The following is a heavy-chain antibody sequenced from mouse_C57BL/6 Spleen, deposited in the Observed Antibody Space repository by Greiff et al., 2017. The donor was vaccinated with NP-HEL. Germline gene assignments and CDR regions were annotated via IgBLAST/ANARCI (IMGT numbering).Heavy chain of an antibody. V-gene: IGHV1-19*01. CDR2: INPYNGGT. CDR1: GYTFTDYY. D-gene: IGHD1-1*01. Sequence: EVQLQQSGPVLVKPGASVKMSCKASGYTFTDYYMNWVKQSHGKSLEWIGVINPYNGGTSYNQKFKGKATLTVDKSSSTAYMELNSLTSEDSAVYYCARFTTVVEGYFDVWGKGTTVTVSS. J-gene: IGHJ1*03. CDR3: ARFTTVVEGYFDV.